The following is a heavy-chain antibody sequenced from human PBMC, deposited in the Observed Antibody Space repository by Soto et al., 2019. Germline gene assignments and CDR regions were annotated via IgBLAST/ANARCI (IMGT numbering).Heavy chain of an antibody. CDR2: IYYSGST. CDR1: GGSISSSSYY. V-gene: IGHV4-39*01. J-gene: IGHJ3*02. CDR3: ARLELRWDAFDI. Sequence: SETLSLTCTVSGGSISSSSYYWCWIRQPPGKGLEWIGCIYYSGSTYYNPSLKSRVTISVDTSKNQFSLVLSSVTAADTAVYYCARLELRWDAFDIWGQGTMVTVSS. D-gene: IGHD1-7*01.